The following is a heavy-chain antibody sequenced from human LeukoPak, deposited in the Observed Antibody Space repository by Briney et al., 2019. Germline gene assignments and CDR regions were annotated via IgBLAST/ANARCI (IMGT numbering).Heavy chain of an antibody. CDR2: MNPNSGNT. CDR3: GRGIKRGGGAFDI. V-gene: IGHV1-8*01. Sequence: ASVKVSCKASGYTFTSYDINWVRQATGQGLEWMGWMNPNSGNTGYAQKFQGRVTITRNTSISTAYMELSSLRSEDTAVYYCGRGIKRGGGAFDIWGQGTMVTVSS. CDR1: GYTFTSYD. D-gene: IGHD3-16*01. J-gene: IGHJ3*02.